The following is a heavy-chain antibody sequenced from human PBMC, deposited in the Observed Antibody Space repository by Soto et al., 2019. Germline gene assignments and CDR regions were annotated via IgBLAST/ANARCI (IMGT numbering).Heavy chain of an antibody. CDR3: VHRHLSKSSGSWND. CDR1: GYTFTGYA. V-gene: IGHV1-3*01. D-gene: IGHD1-26*01. Sequence: ASVKVSCKASGYTFTGYAMHLVRQAPGQRLEWMGWINAGNGNTKYSQKFQGRLTITKDTSKNQVVLTVTNMDPVDTATYYCVHRHLSKSSGSWNDWGQGTLVTVSS. CDR2: INAGNGNT. J-gene: IGHJ4*02.